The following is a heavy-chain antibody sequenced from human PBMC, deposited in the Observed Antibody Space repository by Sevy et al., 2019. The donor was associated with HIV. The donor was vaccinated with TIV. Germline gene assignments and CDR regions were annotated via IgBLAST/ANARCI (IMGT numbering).Heavy chain of an antibody. CDR1: GGSISTSTYY. CDR3: ARDGDAAFDI. V-gene: IGHV4-61*01. D-gene: IGHD7-27*01. Sequence: SETLSLTCTVSGGSISTSTYYWSWIRQPPGKGLEYIGFIYYTGSTNYNPSLKSRVTISLDTSKNQLSLKRTSVTAADTAIYYCARDGDAAFDIWGQWTMVTVSS. J-gene: IGHJ3*02. CDR2: IYYTGST.